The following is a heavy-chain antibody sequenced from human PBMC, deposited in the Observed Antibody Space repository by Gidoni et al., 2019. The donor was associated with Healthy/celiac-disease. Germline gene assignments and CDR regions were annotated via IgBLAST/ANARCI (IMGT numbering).Heavy chain of an antibody. V-gene: IGHV4-59*01. CDR3: AREGGGYE. J-gene: IGHJ4*02. CDR2: LYYSGST. D-gene: IGHD6-19*01. Sequence: QVQLQESGPGLVQPSETLSLTCTVSGGSISSYDRSWIRQPPGKGLEWIGYLYYSGSTNYNPSLKSRVTISVDTSKNQFSLKLSSVTAADTAVYYCAREGGGYEWGQGTLVTVSS. CDR1: GGSISSYD.